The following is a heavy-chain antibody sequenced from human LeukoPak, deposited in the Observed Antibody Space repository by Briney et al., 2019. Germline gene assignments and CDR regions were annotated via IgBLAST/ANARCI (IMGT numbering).Heavy chain of an antibody. CDR3: ARFSIRGGATSLDY. CDR2: INTGNGNT. CDR1: GYTFTSYA. Sequence: EASVKVSCKASGYTFTSYAIHWVRQAPGQRPEWMGWINTGNGNTKYSQKFQGRVTITRDTSASTAYMELSSLRSEDTAVYYCARFSIRGGATSLDYWGQGTLVTVSS. V-gene: IGHV1-3*04. D-gene: IGHD1-26*01. J-gene: IGHJ4*02.